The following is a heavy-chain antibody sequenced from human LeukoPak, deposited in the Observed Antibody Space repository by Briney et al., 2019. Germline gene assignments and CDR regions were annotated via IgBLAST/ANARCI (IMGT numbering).Heavy chain of an antibody. CDR1: GFTFSNYW. CDR3: ASRPYDSSGYYYV. J-gene: IGHJ4*02. Sequence: GGSLRLSCAASGFTFSNYWIHWVRQAPGKGLEWVSSISGSSTYIYYADSVKGRFTISRDNAKNSLYLQMNSLRAEDTAVYYCASRPYDSSGYYYVWGQGTLVTVSS. V-gene: IGHV3-21*01. CDR2: ISGSSTYI. D-gene: IGHD3-22*01.